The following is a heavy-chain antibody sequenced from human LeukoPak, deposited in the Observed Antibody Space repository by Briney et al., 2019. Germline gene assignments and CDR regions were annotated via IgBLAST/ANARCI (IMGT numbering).Heavy chain of an antibody. J-gene: IGHJ6*02. Sequence: GGSLRLSCAASGFTFSSYGMHWVRQAPGKGLEWVAVISYDGSNKYYADSVKGRFSISRDNSKNTLYLQMNSLRAEDTAVYYCARGGPYDFWSGLAWDYYYGMDVWGQGTTVTVSS. CDR1: GFTFSSYG. CDR3: ARGGPYDFWSGLAWDYYYGMDV. CDR2: ISYDGSNK. D-gene: IGHD3-3*01. V-gene: IGHV3-30*03.